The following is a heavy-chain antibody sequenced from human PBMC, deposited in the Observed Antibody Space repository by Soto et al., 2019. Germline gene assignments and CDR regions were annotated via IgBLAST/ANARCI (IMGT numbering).Heavy chain of an antibody. V-gene: IGHV1-18*01. J-gene: IGHJ6*02. D-gene: IGHD2-21*01. CDR1: GYTFISHS. CDR2: ISAYNGNT. CDR3: ARGAFCGGAPGCRDMDV. Sequence: SSVKVSCKSSGYTFISHSITWVRQAPGQGLEWMGRISAYNGNTNYAQKLQGRVTMTTDTSTSTAYMELRSLRSDDTAVYYCARGAFCGGAPGCRDMDVWGQGTTVTVSS.